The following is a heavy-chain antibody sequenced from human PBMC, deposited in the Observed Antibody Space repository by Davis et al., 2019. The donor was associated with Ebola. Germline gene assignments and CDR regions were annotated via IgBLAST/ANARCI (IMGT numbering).Heavy chain of an antibody. J-gene: IGHJ4*02. CDR2: ISGSGGST. Sequence: GESLKISCAASGFAFDNYAMSWVRQAPGKGLEWVSAISGSGGSTYYADSVKGRFTISRDNSKNTVYLQMDRLRPEDTAVYYCARGPLVWSAYYGEVDYWGQGTLVTVSS. CDR1: GFAFDNYA. CDR3: ARGPLVWSAYYGEVDY. V-gene: IGHV3-23*01. D-gene: IGHD3-3*01.